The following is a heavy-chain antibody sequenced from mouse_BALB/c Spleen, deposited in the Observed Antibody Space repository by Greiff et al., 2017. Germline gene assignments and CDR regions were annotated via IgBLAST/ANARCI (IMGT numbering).Heavy chain of an antibody. Sequence: VQLQQSGPGLVKPSQSLSLTCSVTGYSITSGYYWNWIRQFPGNKLEWMGYISYDGSNNYNPSLKNRISITRDTSKNQFFLKLNSVTTEDTATYYCASENGRNAMDYWGQGTSVTVSA. CDR2: ISYDGSN. V-gene: IGHV3-6*02. D-gene: IGHD1-1*02. J-gene: IGHJ4*01. CDR3: ASENGRNAMDY. CDR1: GYSITSGYY.